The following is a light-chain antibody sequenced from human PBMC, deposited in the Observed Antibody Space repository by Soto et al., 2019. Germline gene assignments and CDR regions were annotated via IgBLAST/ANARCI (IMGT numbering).Light chain of an antibody. V-gene: IGKV3-20*01. CDR3: QQYDSSPPRIT. CDR1: QSVSSNY. CDR2: AAS. J-gene: IGKJ5*01. Sequence: EFVLTQSPGTLSLSPGERATLSCRASQSVSSNYLAWYQQKPGQSPRLLIFAASTRATGIPDRFSGSGSGTDFTLTITRLEPEDCAVYYCQQYDSSPPRITFGQGTRLEIK.